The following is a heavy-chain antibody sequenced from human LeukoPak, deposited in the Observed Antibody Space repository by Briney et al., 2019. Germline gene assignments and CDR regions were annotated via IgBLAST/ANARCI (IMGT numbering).Heavy chain of an antibody. J-gene: IGHJ4*02. Sequence: SETLSLTFTVSGGSISNYYWSWIRQSPGKGLEWIGYIYYTGSTNSNPSLKSRVSISVDTSKNQFSLRLNSVTAADTAVYYCARGSAATAADFDYWGQGTLVTVSS. CDR3: ARGSAATAADFDY. D-gene: IGHD6-25*01. V-gene: IGHV4-59*01. CDR2: IYYTGST. CDR1: GGSISNYY.